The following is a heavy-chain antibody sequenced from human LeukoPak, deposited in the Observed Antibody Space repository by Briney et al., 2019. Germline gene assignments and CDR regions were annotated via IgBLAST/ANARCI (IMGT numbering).Heavy chain of an antibody. Sequence: GGSLRLSCAGSGFTFRSYWMHWVRQAPGKGLEWVAHIEQDGSEKYYVDSVKGRFTISRDNANDSVYLQMNSLRAEDTAVYYCARRYFDWFLGAGGSLDVWGQGTMVTVSS. D-gene: IGHD3-9*01. CDR2: IEQDGSEK. CDR3: ARRYFDWFLGAGGSLDV. CDR1: GFTFRSYW. J-gene: IGHJ3*01. V-gene: IGHV3-7*01.